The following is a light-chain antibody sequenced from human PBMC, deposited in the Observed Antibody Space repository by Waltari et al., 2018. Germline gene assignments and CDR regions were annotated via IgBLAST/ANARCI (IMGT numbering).Light chain of an antibody. Sequence: DIQMTQSPSSLSASVGARVTITCRARQGISSFLAWYQQKPGKAPELLIYAASSFQSGVPSRFSGSGSGTDFTLTISSLQPEDFATYYCQQAYSFPLTFGGGTKVEIK. CDR3: QQAYSFPLT. CDR1: QGISSF. CDR2: AAS. J-gene: IGKJ4*01. V-gene: IGKV1-12*01.